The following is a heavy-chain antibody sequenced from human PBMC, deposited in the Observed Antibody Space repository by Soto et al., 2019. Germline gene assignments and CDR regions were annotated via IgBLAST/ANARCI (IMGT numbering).Heavy chain of an antibody. CDR3: ATMAYDYGDRGWFDP. CDR2: ISGSGGST. V-gene: IGHV3-23*01. CDR1: GFTFSSYA. J-gene: IGHJ5*02. Sequence: EVQLLESGGGLVQPGGSLRLSCAASGFTFSSYAMSWVRQAPGKGLEWVSAISGSGGSTYYEDSVKGRFTISRDNSKNTLHLQMNSLRAEDTAVYYCATMAYDYGDRGWFDPWGQGTQVTVSS. D-gene: IGHD4-17*01.